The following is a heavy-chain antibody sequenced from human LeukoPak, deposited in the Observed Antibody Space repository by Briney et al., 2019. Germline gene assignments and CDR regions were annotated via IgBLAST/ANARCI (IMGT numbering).Heavy chain of an antibody. D-gene: IGHD3-10*01. V-gene: IGHV1-18*01. J-gene: IGHJ4*02. Sequence: ASVKVSCKASGDTFTSYGISWVRQAPGQGLEWMGWIRAYNGNTNYAQKFQGRVTMTRDTSINTAYMELSRLRSDDTAVYYCAGDMVRGVILRRVLEYWGQGTLVTVSS. CDR1: GDTFTSYG. CDR2: IRAYNGNT. CDR3: AGDMVRGVILRRVLEY.